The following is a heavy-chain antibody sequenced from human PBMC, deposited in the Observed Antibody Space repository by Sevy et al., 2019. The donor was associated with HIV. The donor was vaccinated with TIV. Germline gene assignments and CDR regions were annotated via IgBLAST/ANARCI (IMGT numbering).Heavy chain of an antibody. D-gene: IGHD2-8*02. CDR3: ARDRGGVAVFDP. J-gene: IGHJ5*02. CDR1: GFIISDYY. Sequence: GGSLRLSCAASGFIISDYYMNWIRQTPGKGLEWVSYISNTGTTIYYADSVKGRFTISRDNAKNSLYLQMNSLRAEDTAVYYCARDRGGVAVFDPWGQGTLVTVSS. CDR2: ISNTGTTI. V-gene: IGHV3-11*01.